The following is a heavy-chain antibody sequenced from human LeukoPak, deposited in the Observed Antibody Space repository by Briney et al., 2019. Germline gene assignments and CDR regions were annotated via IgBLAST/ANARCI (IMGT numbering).Heavy chain of an antibody. CDR1: GYTFTGYY. Sequence: GAPVKVSCKASGYTFTGYYMHWVRQAPGQGLEWMGWINPNSGGTNYAQKFQGRVTMPRDTSISTAYMELSRLRSDDTAVYYCARDRRDMIVVVSWFDPWGQGTLVTVSS. CDR3: ARDRRDMIVVVSWFDP. CDR2: INPNSGGT. D-gene: IGHD3-22*01. J-gene: IGHJ5*02. V-gene: IGHV1-2*02.